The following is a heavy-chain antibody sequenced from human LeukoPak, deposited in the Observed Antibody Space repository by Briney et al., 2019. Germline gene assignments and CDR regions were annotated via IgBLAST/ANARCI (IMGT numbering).Heavy chain of an antibody. CDR3: ARDPGLIAVEYYFDY. CDR2: IIPIFGTA. V-gene: IGHV1-69*13. Sequence: SVKVSCKASGGTFSSYAISWVRQAPGQGLEWMGGIIPIFGTANYAQKFQGRVTITADEFTSTAYMELSSLRSEDTAVYYCARDPGLIAVEYYFDYWGQGTLVTVSS. CDR1: GGTFSSYA. D-gene: IGHD6-19*01. J-gene: IGHJ4*02.